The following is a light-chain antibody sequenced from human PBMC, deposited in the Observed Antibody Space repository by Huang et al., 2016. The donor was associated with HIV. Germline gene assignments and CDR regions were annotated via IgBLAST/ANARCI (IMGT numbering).Light chain of an antibody. CDR2: GAS. Sequence: EIGMTQSAATLSVSPGARATLSCKSRQSITSNLAWYQQKPGQAPRLLIYGASTRAIGSGAETEFTLTISSLQSEDFAVYYCQQYNKWPYTFGQGTKLGIK. CDR1: QSITSN. CDR3: QQYNKWPYT. J-gene: IGKJ2*01. V-gene: IGKV3-15*01.